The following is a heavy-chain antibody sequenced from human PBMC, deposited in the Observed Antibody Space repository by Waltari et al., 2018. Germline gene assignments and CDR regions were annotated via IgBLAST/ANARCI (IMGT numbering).Heavy chain of an antibody. J-gene: IGHJ4*02. CDR1: GFTLSGFW. CDR2: IGPDGSDK. CDR3: VGWNDPINS. D-gene: IGHD1-1*01. Sequence: EAQLVQSGGGLVQPGGSLTLSCAAPGFTLSGFWMTWSRQAPGQGLQVVAHIGPDGSDKYYVDSVKGRFTISRDNAENSLLLQMSSLRVEDTALYYCVGWNDPINSWGQGTLVAVSS. V-gene: IGHV3-7*01.